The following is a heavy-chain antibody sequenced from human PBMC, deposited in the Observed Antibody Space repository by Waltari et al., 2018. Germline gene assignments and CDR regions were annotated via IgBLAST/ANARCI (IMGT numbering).Heavy chain of an antibody. J-gene: IGHJ4*02. CDR1: GDTFTGYA. CDR2: INPKNGDT. V-gene: IGHV1-2*06. Sequence: LVQSGAEVKKPGASVKVSGKASGDTFTGYAILWVRQAPGQGLEWMGRINPKNGDTHYAQNFQGRVALTTDTSTNTAFMELQRLRSDDTAVYYCLRDSSGSHFDYWGQGTLVTVSS. D-gene: IGHD3-22*01. CDR3: LRDSSGSHFDY.